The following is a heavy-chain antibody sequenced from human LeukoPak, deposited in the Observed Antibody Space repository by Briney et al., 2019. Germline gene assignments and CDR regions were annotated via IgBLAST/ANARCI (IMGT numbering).Heavy chain of an antibody. D-gene: IGHD6-19*01. V-gene: IGHV1-69*05. Sequence: SVKVSCKASGGTFSSYAISWVRQAPGQGLEWMGGIIPIFGTANYAQKFQGRVTITTDESTSTAYMELSSLRSEDTAVYYCARVSPYSSDWYGCYFDYWGQGTLVTVSS. CDR3: ARVSPYSSDWYGCYFDY. CDR1: GGTFSSYA. CDR2: IIPIFGTA. J-gene: IGHJ4*02.